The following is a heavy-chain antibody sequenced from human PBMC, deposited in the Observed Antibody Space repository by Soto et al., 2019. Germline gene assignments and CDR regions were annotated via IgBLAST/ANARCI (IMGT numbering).Heavy chain of an antibody. Sequence: GGSLRLSCAVSGFTFSSYAMSWVRQAPGKGLEWVSVISGSGGSTYYADSVKGRFTISRDNSKNTLYLQMNSLRAEDTAVYYCAKDSAYSGSYFQSWGQGTLVTVSS. CDR1: GFTFSSYA. D-gene: IGHD1-26*01. CDR3: AKDSAYSGSYFQS. J-gene: IGHJ4*02. CDR2: ISGSGGST. V-gene: IGHV3-23*01.